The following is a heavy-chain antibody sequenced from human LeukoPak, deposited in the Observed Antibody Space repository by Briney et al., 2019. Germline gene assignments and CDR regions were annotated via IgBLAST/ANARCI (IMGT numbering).Heavy chain of an antibody. CDR3: AKDLSSAITSALVLDV. Sequence: PGGSLRLSCAASGFTFDDYAMRWVRQAPGKSLEWVSGITWNRDNIGYGDSVKGRFTISRDNVKNVLYLQMTSLRPEDTALYYCAKDLSSAITSALVLDVWGQGTTVIVSS. J-gene: IGHJ6*02. CDR1: GFTFDDYA. CDR2: ITWNRDNI. V-gene: IGHV3-9*01. D-gene: IGHD3-22*01.